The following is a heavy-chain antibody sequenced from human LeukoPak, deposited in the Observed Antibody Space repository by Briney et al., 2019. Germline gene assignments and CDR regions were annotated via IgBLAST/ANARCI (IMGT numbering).Heavy chain of an antibody. CDR1: GFSFSSYS. CDR2: ISSNGGST. Sequence: GGSLRPSCAASGFSFSSYSMRWVRQAPGKGLEYVSAISSNGGSTYYANSVKGRFTISRDNSKNTLYLQMGSLRADDMAVYYCATCNGAYPFDYWGQGTLVTVSS. D-gene: IGHD4-17*01. J-gene: IGHJ4*02. V-gene: IGHV3-64*01. CDR3: ATCNGAYPFDY.